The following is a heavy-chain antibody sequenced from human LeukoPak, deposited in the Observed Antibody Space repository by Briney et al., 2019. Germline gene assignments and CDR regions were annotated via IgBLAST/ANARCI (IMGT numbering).Heavy chain of an antibody. Sequence: GASVKVSCKASGGTFSSYAISWVRQAPGQGLEWMGGIIPIFGTANYAQKFQGRVTITTDESTSTAYMELSSLRSEDTAVYYCARDRGVDTAMDYYYYMDVWGKGTTVTVSS. CDR1: GGTFSSYA. D-gene: IGHD5-18*01. CDR2: IIPIFGTA. V-gene: IGHV1-69*05. CDR3: ARDRGVDTAMDYYYYMDV. J-gene: IGHJ6*03.